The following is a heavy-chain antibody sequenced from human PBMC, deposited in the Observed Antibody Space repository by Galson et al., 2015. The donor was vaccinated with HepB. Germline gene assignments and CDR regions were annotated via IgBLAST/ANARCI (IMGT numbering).Heavy chain of an antibody. Sequence: SLRLSCAASGFTFSDYWMSWVRQAPGKGLEWVANINPDGSEKYYVDSVRGRFTISRDNAEDSLYLQMDSLRAEDTAVYYCAGDRDSSGPYYYYAMDVWGQGTTVTVSS. CDR3: AGDRDSSGPYYYYAMDV. V-gene: IGHV3-7*03. D-gene: IGHD3-22*01. CDR2: INPDGSEK. CDR1: GFTFSDYW. J-gene: IGHJ6*02.